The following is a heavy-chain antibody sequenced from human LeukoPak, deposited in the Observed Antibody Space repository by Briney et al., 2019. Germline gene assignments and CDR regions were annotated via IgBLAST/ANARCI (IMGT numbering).Heavy chain of an antibody. J-gene: IGHJ4*02. CDR3: ARVGVVAATD. V-gene: IGHV3-21*01. CDR2: ISSSSSYT. Sequence: KTGGSLRLSCAASGFTFSSYSMNWVRQAPGKGLEWVSSISSSSSYTYYADSVKGRFTISRDNAKNSLYLQMNSLRAEDTAVYYCARVGVVAATDWGQGTLVTVSS. D-gene: IGHD2-15*01. CDR1: GFTFSSYS.